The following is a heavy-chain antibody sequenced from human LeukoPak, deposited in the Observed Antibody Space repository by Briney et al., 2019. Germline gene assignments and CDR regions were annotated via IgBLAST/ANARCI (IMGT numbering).Heavy chain of an antibody. CDR3: AKDRVGIAEAVDY. Sequence: GGSLRLSCAASGFSFSDYGMHWVRQAPGKGLEWVAIIWYDGTNKYYTDSVRGRFTISRDNSKSTLYLQMNSLTAEDTAVYYCAKDRVGIAEAVDYWGQGTLVTVSS. CDR1: GFSFSDYG. D-gene: IGHD6-13*01. CDR2: IWYDGTNK. J-gene: IGHJ4*02. V-gene: IGHV3-30*02.